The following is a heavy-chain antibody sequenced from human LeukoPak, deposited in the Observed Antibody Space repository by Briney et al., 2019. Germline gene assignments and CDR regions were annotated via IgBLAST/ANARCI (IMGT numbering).Heavy chain of an antibody. V-gene: IGHV3-33*01. CDR1: GFTFSSYG. Sequence: GGSLRLSCAASGFTFSSYGMHWVRQAPGKGLEWVAVIWYDGSNKYYADSVKGRFTISRDNFKDTLYLQMNSLRAEDTPVCYCARDTDVARGLGYWGQGTLVTVSS. D-gene: IGHD5-12*01. J-gene: IGHJ4*02. CDR3: ARDTDVARGLGY. CDR2: IWYDGSNK.